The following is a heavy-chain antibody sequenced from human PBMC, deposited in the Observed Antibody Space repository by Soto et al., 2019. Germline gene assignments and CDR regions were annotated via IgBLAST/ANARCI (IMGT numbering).Heavy chain of an antibody. Sequence: PGRSLRLSCAASGFTFSSYAMSWVRQAPGKELEWVAVISYDGSNKYYADSVKGRFTISRDNSKNTLYLQMNSLRAEDTAVYYCARIMIVVVIPNHDAFDIWGQGTMVTVSS. CDR3: ARIMIVVVIPNHDAFDI. D-gene: IGHD3-22*01. CDR2: ISYDGSNK. V-gene: IGHV3-30-3*01. J-gene: IGHJ3*02. CDR1: GFTFSSYA.